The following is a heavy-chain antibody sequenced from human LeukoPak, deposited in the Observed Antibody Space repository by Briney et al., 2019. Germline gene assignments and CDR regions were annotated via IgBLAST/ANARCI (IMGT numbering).Heavy chain of an antibody. D-gene: IGHD3-22*01. CDR1: GGSISSGSYY. Sequence: SETLSLTCTVSGGSISSGSYYWSWIRQPAGKGLEWIGRIYTSGSTNYNPSLKSRVTISVDTSKNQFSLKLSSVTAADTAVYYCARSTAYYDNSAPDYWGQGTLVTVSS. CDR3: ARSTAYYDNSAPDY. J-gene: IGHJ4*02. CDR2: IYTSGST. V-gene: IGHV4-61*02.